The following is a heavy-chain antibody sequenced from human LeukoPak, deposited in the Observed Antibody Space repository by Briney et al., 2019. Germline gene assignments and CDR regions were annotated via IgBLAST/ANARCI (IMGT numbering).Heavy chain of an antibody. Sequence: GGSLRLSCAASGFTVGSKYMSWVRQTPGKGLDWVSVIYSGGNTHYSDSVKGRFTISRDNSKNTLYLQMNSLRVDDTAVYYCARLDSGYNAYAPFDHWGQGTLVTVSS. CDR2: IYSGGNT. J-gene: IGHJ4*02. V-gene: IGHV3-53*01. CDR1: GFTVGSKY. D-gene: IGHD5-12*01. CDR3: ARLDSGYNAYAPFDH.